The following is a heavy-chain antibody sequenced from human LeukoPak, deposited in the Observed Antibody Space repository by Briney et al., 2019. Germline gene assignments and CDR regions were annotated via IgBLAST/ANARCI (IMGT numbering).Heavy chain of an antibody. CDR3: ARHLGITIFGVVRPFYYYGMDV. CDR1: GYSFTSYW. Sequence: GESLKISCKGSGYSFTSYWIGWVRQMPGKGLECMGIIYPVDSDTRYSPSFQGQVTISADKSISTAYLQWSSLKASDTAMYYCARHLGITIFGVVRPFYYYGMDVWGQGTTVTVSS. CDR2: IYPVDSDT. D-gene: IGHD3-3*01. J-gene: IGHJ6*02. V-gene: IGHV5-51*01.